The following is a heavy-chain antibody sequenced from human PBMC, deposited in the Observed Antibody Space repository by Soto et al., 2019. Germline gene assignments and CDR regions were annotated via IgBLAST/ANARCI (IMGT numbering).Heavy chain of an antibody. CDR2: ISAYNGNT. J-gene: IGHJ4*02. V-gene: IGHV1-18*01. CDR3: VRGDDILTGYYRGGDY. CDR1: GYTFTSYG. D-gene: IGHD3-9*01. Sequence: QVQLVQSGAEVKKPGASVKVSCKASGYTFTSYGITWVRQAPGQGLEWMGWISAYNGNTNYGQKVQGRVTMTTDTSTRIAYMELRSLRSDDTAVYYCVRGDDILTGYYRGGDYWGQGILVTVSS.